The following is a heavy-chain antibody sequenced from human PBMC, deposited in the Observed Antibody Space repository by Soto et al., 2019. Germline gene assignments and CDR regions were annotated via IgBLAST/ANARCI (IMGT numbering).Heavy chain of an antibody. CDR3: AKGTYMFAYGYFDL. CDR2: ISYDGVNK. J-gene: IGHJ2*01. CDR1: GFTFSTYG. V-gene: IGHV3-30*18. Sequence: PGGSLRLSCAASGFTFSTYGMHWVCKAPGKGLEWVGLISYDGVNKYYAASVEGRFTISRDNSKNTLYLQMNSLRAEDTAVYYCAKGTYMFAYGYFDLWGRGTLVTVSS. D-gene: IGHD2-21*01.